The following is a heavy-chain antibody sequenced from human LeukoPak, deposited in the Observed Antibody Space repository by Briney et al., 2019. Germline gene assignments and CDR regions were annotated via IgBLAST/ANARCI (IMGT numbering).Heavy chain of an antibody. CDR2: IVGSGSNT. D-gene: IGHD3-9*01. Sequence: PGGSLRLSCAASGFTFSNYAMSWVRQAPGKGLEWVSAIVGSGSNTYYADSVKGRFTISRDNPKNTLYLQMNSLRAEDMAVYYCAKWGDYDILTGYYDSDYWGQGTLVTVSS. CDR3: AKWGDYDILTGYYDSDY. J-gene: IGHJ4*02. V-gene: IGHV3-23*01. CDR1: GFTFSNYA.